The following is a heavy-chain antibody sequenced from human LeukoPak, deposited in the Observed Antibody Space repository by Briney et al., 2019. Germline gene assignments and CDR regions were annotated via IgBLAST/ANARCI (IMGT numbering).Heavy chain of an antibody. CDR2: IYTSGST. CDR1: GGSISSGSYY. V-gene: IGHV4-61*02. D-gene: IGHD1-26*01. J-gene: IGHJ6*04. CDR3: ARGARSGDV. Sequence: SETLPLTCTVSGGSISSGSYYWNWIRQPAGKGLEWIGRIYTSGSTKYSPSLKSRVTISVDTSKNQFSLKLSSVTAADTAVYYCARGARSGDVWGKGTTVTVSS.